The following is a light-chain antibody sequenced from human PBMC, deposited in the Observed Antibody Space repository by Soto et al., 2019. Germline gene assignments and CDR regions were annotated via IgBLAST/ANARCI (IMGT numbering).Light chain of an antibody. J-gene: IGKJ3*01. CDR1: QSVSSS. Sequence: EIVLTQSPDTLSLSPGERATLSCRASQSVSSSLAWYHQKPGQAPRLLIYDASNRATGIPARFSGSGSGTDFTLTIGSLEPEDFAVYFCQQRSNWPPEVTFGPGTKVDIK. CDR3: QQRSNWPPEVT. V-gene: IGKV3-11*01. CDR2: DAS.